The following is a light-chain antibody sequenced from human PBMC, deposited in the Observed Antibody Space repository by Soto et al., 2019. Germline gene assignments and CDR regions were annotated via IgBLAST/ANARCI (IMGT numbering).Light chain of an antibody. CDR3: QQYDNPVYT. CDR2: EAS. V-gene: IGKV1-33*01. J-gene: IGKJ2*01. Sequence: DIQLTQSPSSLSASVGDRVTITCQASQDISNYLNWHQQKSGKAPKLLINEASNLEAGVPSRFSGSGFGTDFNLTFTSLQPEDIGTYYCQQYDNPVYTFGQGTKLEIK. CDR1: QDISNY.